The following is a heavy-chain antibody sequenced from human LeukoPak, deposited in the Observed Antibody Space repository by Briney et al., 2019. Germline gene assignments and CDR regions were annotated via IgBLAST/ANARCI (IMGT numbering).Heavy chain of an antibody. CDR1: GFTLSSYA. D-gene: IGHD3-10*01. CDR2: FSCGGYWT. V-gene: IGHV3-23*01. J-gene: IGHJ6*03. CDR3: AKKWDQHVVLGYLDV. Sequence: GSLRLSFAGSGFTLSSYAMRLVRQASGKGPGGGPGFSCGGYWTQLADSLKGRFTISRDNSKKTLFLQMNSLRIEDTAVYYCAKKWDQHVVLGYLDVWGKGTTVTVSS.